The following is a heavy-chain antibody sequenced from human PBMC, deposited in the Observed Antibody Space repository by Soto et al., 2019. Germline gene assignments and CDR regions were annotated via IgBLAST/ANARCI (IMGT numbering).Heavy chain of an antibody. Sequence: ASVRVSCKASGYTFTSYGISWVRQAPGQGLEWMGWISAYNGNTNYAQKLQGRVTMTTDTSTSTAYMELSSLRSDDTAVYYCARLSSGWADFDYWGQGTLVTVSS. CDR1: GYTFTSYG. D-gene: IGHD6-19*01. CDR3: ARLSSGWADFDY. J-gene: IGHJ4*02. CDR2: ISAYNGNT. V-gene: IGHV1-18*01.